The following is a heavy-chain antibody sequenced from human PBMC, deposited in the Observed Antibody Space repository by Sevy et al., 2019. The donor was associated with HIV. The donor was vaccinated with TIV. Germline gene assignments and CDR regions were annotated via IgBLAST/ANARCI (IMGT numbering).Heavy chain of an antibody. D-gene: IGHD3-3*02. J-gene: IGHJ4*02. CDR3: ARELVASGPAFDY. V-gene: IGHV3-48*03. Sequence: GGSLRLSFAASGFTFSGYEMNWVRQAPGKGLEWVSYISGGGNTIYYANSVKGRFTISRDNAKNSLYLQMNILRAEDTAVYYCARELVASGPAFDYWGQGSLVTVSS. CDR1: GFTFSGYE. CDR2: ISGGGNTI.